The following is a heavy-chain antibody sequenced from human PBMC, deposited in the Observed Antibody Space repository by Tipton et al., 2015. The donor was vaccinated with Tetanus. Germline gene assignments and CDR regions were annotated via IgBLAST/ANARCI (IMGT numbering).Heavy chain of an antibody. CDR1: GFTVSSNF. CDR2: IYSGGTT. V-gene: IGHV3-53*01. D-gene: IGHD1-1*01. J-gene: IGHJ6*02. CDR3: ARRSLTNYGLDV. Sequence: GSLRLSCAASGFTVSSNFMTWVRQAPGEGLEWVSIIYSGGTTYYADSVKGRFTISRDNSRNTLYLQMSSLRAEDTAVYYCARRSLTNYGLDVWGQGTPVTVSS.